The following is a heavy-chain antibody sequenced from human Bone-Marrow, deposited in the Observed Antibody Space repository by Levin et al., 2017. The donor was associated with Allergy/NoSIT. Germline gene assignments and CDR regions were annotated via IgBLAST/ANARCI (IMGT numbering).Heavy chain of an antibody. D-gene: IGHD3-10*01. V-gene: IGHV3-74*01. CDR3: ARDGGGLAV. J-gene: IGHJ6*02. CDR2: INSDGSDT. Sequence: GGSLRLSCAASGFTFSTFRMHWVRQTPGKGLVWVSLINSDGSDTNYADSVKGRFTISRDNAKNTLSLQMDSLRAEDTAVYYCARDGGGLAVWGQGTTVTVSS. CDR1: GFTFSTFR.